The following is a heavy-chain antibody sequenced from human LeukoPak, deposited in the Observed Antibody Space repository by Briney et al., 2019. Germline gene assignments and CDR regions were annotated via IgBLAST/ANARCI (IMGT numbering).Heavy chain of an antibody. CDR2: ISGDGGST. J-gene: IGHJ6*02. Sequence: PGGSLRLSCAASGXTFDDYAMHWVRQAPGKGLEWVSLISGDGGSTYYADSVKGRFTISRDNSKNSLYLQMNSLRTEDTAVYYCAREGMDVWGQGTTVTVS. V-gene: IGHV3-43*02. CDR3: AREGMDV. CDR1: GXTFDDYA.